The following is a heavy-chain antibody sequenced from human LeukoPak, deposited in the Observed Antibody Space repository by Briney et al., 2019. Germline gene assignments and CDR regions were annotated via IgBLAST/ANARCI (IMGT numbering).Heavy chain of an antibody. V-gene: IGHV3-7*03. Sequence: GGSLRLSCAGSGFTFSSHWMSWVRQAPGKGLEWVANIFQDGREKYYVDSVKGRFTISRDNAKTSLYLQMNSLRAEDTALYYCAKDLGPGSMATSPGFDYWGQGTLVTVSS. J-gene: IGHJ4*02. CDR3: AKDLGPGSMATSPGFDY. CDR1: GFTFSSHW. D-gene: IGHD5-24*01. CDR2: IFQDGREK.